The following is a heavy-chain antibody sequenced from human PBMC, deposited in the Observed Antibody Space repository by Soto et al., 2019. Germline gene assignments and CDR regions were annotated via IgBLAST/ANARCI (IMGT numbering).Heavy chain of an antibody. D-gene: IGHD3-22*01. CDR1: GGSISSYY. CDR3: ARQNRDITMIVVPKPGYFDY. CDR2: IYYSGST. Sequence: SETLSLTCTVSGGSISSYYWSWIRQPPGKGLEWIGYIYYSGSTNYNPSLKSRVTISVDTSKNQFSLKLSSVTAADTAVYYCARQNRDITMIVVPKPGYFDYWGQGTLVTVSS. V-gene: IGHV4-59*08. J-gene: IGHJ4*02.